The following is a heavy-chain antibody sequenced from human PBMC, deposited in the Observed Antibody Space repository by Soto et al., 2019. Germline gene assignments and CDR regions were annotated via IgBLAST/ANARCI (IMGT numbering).Heavy chain of an antibody. J-gene: IGHJ4*01. D-gene: IGHD6-13*01. CDR2: ITGSGGDT. CDR3: AKLPYVNAVESAAGVQVEY. Sequence: EVQLLESGGGSVPPGGSLRLSCAASGFTFNNYAMAWVRKIPGKGLQWVATITGSGGDTYYADAVKGRFTISRDNSRNTLFLHMGSLRAEETAVYYCAKLPYVNAVESAAGVQVEYWGHGSLVTVSS. V-gene: IGHV3-23*01. CDR1: GFTFNNYA.